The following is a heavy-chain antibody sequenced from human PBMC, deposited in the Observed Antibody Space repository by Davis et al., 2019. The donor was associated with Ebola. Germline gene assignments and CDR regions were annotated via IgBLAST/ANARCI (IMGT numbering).Heavy chain of an antibody. J-gene: IGHJ4*02. D-gene: IGHD1-1*01. CDR1: GYSFVAYG. CDR3: ARAQFPTTSDH. V-gene: IGHV1-18*01. Sequence: AASVKVSCKPSGYSFVAYGFSWVRQAPGQGLEWMGWISGYNGNTNYAQKFQGRITLTTDTSATTAYMELRGLRSDDTAIYYCARAQFPTTSDHWGQGTLVTVSS. CDR2: ISGYNGNT.